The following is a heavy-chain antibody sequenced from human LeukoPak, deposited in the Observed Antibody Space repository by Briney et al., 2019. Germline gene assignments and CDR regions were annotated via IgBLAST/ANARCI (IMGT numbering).Heavy chain of an antibody. CDR3: ARNAILGEAPSIGDVSVSAFDI. CDR2: ITHDGDNT. Sequence: PGTSLRLSCEASGFAFGSYAMHWVRQAPGRGLEWVAVITHDGDNTNSGESVRGRFTLSRDNLKNTLYLQMNSLRGEDTALYYCARNAILGEAPSIGDVSVSAFDIWGQGTMVTVSS. V-gene: IGHV3-30-3*01. J-gene: IGHJ3*02. CDR1: GFAFGSYA. D-gene: IGHD3-3*01.